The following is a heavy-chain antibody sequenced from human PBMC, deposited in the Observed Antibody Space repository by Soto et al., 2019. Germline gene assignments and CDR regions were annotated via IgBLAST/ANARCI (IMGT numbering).Heavy chain of an antibody. CDR1: CGSIIGEY. CDR3: ARDSGYDGYYFDY. Sequence: SATLSITCTFSCGSIIGEYWSWIRQPPGKGLECSGYIYYSWSTNYNPSLKSRVTISVDTSKNQFSLKLSSVTAADTAVYYCARDSGYDGYYFDYWGQGTLVTVSS. D-gene: IGHD5-12*01. CDR2: IYYSWST. J-gene: IGHJ4*02. V-gene: IGHV4-59*01.